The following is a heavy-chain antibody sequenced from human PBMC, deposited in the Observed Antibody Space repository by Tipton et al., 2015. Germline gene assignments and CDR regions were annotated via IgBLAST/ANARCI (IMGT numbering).Heavy chain of an antibody. Sequence: RLVQSGAEVKKPGASVRVSCKASGYTFTSYDINWVRQATGQGLEWMGWMNPNSGNTGYAQKFQDRVTMTRSTSISTAYMELSSLRSEDTAVYYCVRSPREEGFDYWGQGALVTVSS. J-gene: IGHJ4*02. CDR3: VRSPREEGFDY. CDR1: GYTFTSYD. V-gene: IGHV1-8*01. CDR2: MNPNSGNT.